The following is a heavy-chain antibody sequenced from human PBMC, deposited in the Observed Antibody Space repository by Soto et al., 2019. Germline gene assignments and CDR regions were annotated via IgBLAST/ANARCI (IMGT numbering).Heavy chain of an antibody. Sequence: SQTLSLTCAISGDSVSSNSAAWNWIRQSPSRGLEWLGRTYYRSKWYNDYAVSVKSRITINPYTSKNQFSLQLNSVTPEATALYYCASGIKRWLQYSFDYWGQGTLVTVSS. J-gene: IGHJ4*02. V-gene: IGHV6-1*01. CDR1: GDSVSSNSAA. CDR2: TYYRSKWYN. CDR3: ASGIKRWLQYSFDY. D-gene: IGHD5-12*01.